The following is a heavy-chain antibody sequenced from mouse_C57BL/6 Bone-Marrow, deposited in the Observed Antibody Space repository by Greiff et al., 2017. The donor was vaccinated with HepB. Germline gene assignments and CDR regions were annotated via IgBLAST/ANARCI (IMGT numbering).Heavy chain of an antibody. V-gene: IGHV1-82*01. Sequence: VQGVESGPELVKPGASVKISCKASGYAFSSSWMNWVKQRPGQGLEWIGRLYPGDGDTNYNGKVKGKATLTADKSSSTAYMQLRSLTSEDSAVYVCARARLFMTAVVAGDYFDYWGQGTTLTVSS. CDR2: LYPGDGDT. J-gene: IGHJ2*01. CDR1: GYAFSSSW. D-gene: IGHD1-1*01. CDR3: ARARLFMTAVVAGDYFDY.